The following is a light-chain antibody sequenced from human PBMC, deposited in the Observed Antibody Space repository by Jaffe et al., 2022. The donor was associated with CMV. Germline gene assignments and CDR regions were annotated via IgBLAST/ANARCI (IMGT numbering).Light chain of an antibody. CDR2: KVS. Sequence: DIVMTQSPLSLPVTLGQPASISCRSSQSLVHSDGNTYLNWFQQRPGQSPRRLIYKVSNRDSGVPDRFSGSGSGTDFTLKISRVEAEDVGVYYCLQGTDRQTFGQGTKVEIK. V-gene: IGKV2-30*02. CDR1: QSLVHSDGNTY. J-gene: IGKJ1*01. CDR3: LQGTDRQT.